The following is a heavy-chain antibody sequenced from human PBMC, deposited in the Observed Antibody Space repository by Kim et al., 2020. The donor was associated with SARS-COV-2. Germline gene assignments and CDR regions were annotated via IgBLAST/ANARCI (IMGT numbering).Heavy chain of an antibody. V-gene: IGHV5-51*01. J-gene: IGHJ4*02. Sequence: PSFQGQVTISADKSISTAYLQWSSLKASDTAMYYCARRFYSSSWSLYFDYWGQGTLVTVSS. D-gene: IGHD6-13*01. CDR3: ARRFYSSSWSLYFDY.